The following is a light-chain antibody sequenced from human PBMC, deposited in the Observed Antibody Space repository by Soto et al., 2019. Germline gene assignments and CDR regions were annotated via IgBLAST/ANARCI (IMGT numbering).Light chain of an antibody. J-gene: IGKJ5*01. V-gene: IGKV3-11*01. CDR2: DTY. Sequence: EIVMTQSPATLPLSPGERATLSCRASQTVAGSLAWYQQRPGQAPRLLIYDTYKRVTGIPARFSGGGSGTDFTLTISSLEPEDSAVYYCQQRATFGQGTRLEI. CDR3: QQRAT. CDR1: QTVAGS.